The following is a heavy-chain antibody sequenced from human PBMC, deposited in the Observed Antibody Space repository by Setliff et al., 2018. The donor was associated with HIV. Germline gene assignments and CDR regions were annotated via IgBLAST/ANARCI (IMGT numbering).Heavy chain of an antibody. D-gene: IGHD3-3*01. CDR2: ISAYNGNT. J-gene: IGHJ4*02. CDR1: GYTFTSYG. Sequence: ASVKVSCKASGYTFTSYGISWVRQAPGQGLEWMGWISAYNGNTNYAQKLQGRVTMTTDTSTSTAYMELRSLRSDDTAVYYCARGPWYYNFWSGYSGFDYWGQGTLVTAPQ. V-gene: IGHV1-18*01. CDR3: ARGPWYYNFWSGYSGFDY.